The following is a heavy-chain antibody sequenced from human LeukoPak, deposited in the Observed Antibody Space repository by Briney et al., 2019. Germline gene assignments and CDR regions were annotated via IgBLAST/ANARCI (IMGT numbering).Heavy chain of an antibody. J-gene: IGHJ4*02. CDR3: ARGVEGDILN. V-gene: IGHV4-34*01. CDR2: INHSGST. CDR1: GGSFSGYY. D-gene: IGHD3-9*01. Sequence: PSETLSLTCAVYGGSFSGYYWSWIRQPPGKGLEWIGEINHSGSTNYNPSLKSRVTISVDTSKNQFSLKLSSVTAADTAVYYCARGVEGDILNWGQGTRVTVSS.